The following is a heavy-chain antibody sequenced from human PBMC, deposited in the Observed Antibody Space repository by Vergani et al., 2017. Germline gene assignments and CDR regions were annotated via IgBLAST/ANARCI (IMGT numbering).Heavy chain of an antibody. J-gene: IGHJ4*02. CDR2: ISYDGSNK. D-gene: IGHD1-7*01. V-gene: IGHV3-30*18. CDR1: GFTFSSYG. CDR3: AKGRHRELIVNYFDY. Sequence: QVQLVESGGGVVQPGRSLRLTCAASGFTFSSYGMHWVRQAPGKGLEWVAVISYDGSNKYYADSVKGRFTISRDNSKKTLYLQMNSLRAEDTAVYYCAKGRHRELIVNYFDYWGQGTLVTVSS.